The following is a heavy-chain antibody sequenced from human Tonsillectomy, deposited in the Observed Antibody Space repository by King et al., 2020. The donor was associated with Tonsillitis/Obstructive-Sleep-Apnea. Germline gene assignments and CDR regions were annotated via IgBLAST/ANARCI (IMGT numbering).Heavy chain of an antibody. D-gene: IGHD3-3*01. CDR1: GFTFSSYA. V-gene: IGHV3-23*04. CDR2: ISGSGGRP. J-gene: IGHJ4*02. Sequence: EVQLVESGGGLVQPGGSLRLSCAASGFTFSSYAMSWVRQAPGKGLGWVSAISGSGGRPYYADSVKGRVTISRDNSKNTWYLQMNSLRAEDTAVYYCAKENDFWSGYTDYWGQGTLVTVSS. CDR3: AKENDFWSGYTDY.